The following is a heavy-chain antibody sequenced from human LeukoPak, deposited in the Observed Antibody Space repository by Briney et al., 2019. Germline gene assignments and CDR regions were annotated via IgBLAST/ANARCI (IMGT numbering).Heavy chain of an antibody. CDR2: ISSSNSYI. CDR3: AITIFGVVQPIPYY. V-gene: IGHV3-21*01. Sequence: GGSLRLSCAASGFTFSSYSMNWVRQAPGKGLEWVSSISSSNSYIYYADSLKGRFTISRDNAKNSLYLQMNSLRAEDTAVYYCAITIFGVVQPIPYYWGQGTLVTVSS. D-gene: IGHD3-3*01. J-gene: IGHJ4*02. CDR1: GFTFSSYS.